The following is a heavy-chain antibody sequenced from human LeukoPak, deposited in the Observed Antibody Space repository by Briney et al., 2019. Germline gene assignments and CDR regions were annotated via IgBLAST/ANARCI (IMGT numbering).Heavy chain of an antibody. J-gene: IGHJ6*04. D-gene: IGHD5-18*01. V-gene: IGHV1-69*01. CDR3: ARRVRGGYSYGDYYYGMDV. Sequence: SVKVSCKASGGTFSSYAISWVRQVPGQGLEWMGGIIPIFGTANYAQKFQGRVTITADESTSPAYMELSRLRSEDTAVYYCARRVRGGYSYGDYYYGMDVWGKGTPVTVSS. CDR2: IIPIFGTA. CDR1: GGTFSSYA.